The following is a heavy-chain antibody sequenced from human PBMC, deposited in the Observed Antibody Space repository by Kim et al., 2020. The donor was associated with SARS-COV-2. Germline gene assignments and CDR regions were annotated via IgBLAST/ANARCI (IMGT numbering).Heavy chain of an antibody. J-gene: IGHJ4*02. D-gene: IGHD6-19*01. V-gene: IGHV7-4-1*02. Sequence: ASVKVSCKTSGYTFTSYAMNWVRQAPGQGLEWMGWINTNTGNPTYAQGFTGRFVFSLDTSVSTAYVQINSLKAEDTAVYYCARDGTIAVPGTFTDYWGQGTLVTVSS. CDR1: GYTFTSYA. CDR3: ARDGTIAVPGTFTDY. CDR2: INTNTGNP.